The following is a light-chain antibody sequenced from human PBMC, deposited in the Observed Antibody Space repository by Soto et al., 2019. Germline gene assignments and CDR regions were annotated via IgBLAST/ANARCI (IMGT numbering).Light chain of an antibody. V-gene: IGLV2-14*01. Sequence: QSVLTQPASVSGSPGQSITISCTGTSSDVGGYNYVSWYQQHPGKAPQLMIYEVSNRPSGVSTRFSGSKSGNTASLTISGLQAEDEADYYCSSYTSTSTRVVFGGGTKVTVL. CDR1: SSDVGGYNY. CDR2: EVS. J-gene: IGLJ3*02. CDR3: SSYTSTSTRVV.